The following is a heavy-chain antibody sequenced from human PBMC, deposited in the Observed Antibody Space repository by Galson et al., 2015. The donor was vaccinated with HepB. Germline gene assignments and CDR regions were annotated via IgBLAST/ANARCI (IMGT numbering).Heavy chain of an antibody. CDR1: GFTFSSYA. CDR3: ARYRFVSYYFDY. D-gene: IGHD3-10*01. V-gene: IGHV3-30*04. J-gene: IGHJ4*02. Sequence: SLRLSCAASGFTFSSYAMHWVRQAPGKGLEWVAVISYDGSNKYYADSVKGRFTISRDNSKNTLYLQMNSLRAEDTAVYYCARYRFVSYYFDYWGQGTLVTVSS. CDR2: ISYDGSNK.